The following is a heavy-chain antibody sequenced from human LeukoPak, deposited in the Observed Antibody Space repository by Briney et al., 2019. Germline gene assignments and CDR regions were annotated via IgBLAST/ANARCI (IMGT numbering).Heavy chain of an antibody. CDR2: MNPNSGKT. V-gene: IGHV1-8*01. CDR3: ARGVIAAAGLGLFDR. Sequence: ASVKVSCKASGYTFTSYDINWVRQATGQGLEWMGWMNPNSGKTGYAQKFQGRVTMTRNTSISTAYMELSSLRSEDTAVYYCARGVIAAAGLGLFDRWGQGTLVTVSS. D-gene: IGHD6-13*01. CDR1: GYTFTSYD. J-gene: IGHJ5*02.